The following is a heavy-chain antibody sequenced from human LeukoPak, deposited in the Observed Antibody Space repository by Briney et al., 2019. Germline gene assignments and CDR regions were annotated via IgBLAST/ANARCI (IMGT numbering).Heavy chain of an antibody. CDR1: GFIFSSYG. CDR3: AIGRGY. V-gene: IGHV3-23*01. D-gene: IGHD1-1*01. Sequence: GGSLRLSCEVSGFIFSSYGMSWVRQAPGKGLEWVSTVSGSARSTYYADSVKGRFSISRDNSKKTLYLQMNSLRAEDTAVYYCAIGRGYWGQGTLVTVSS. CDR2: VSGSARST. J-gene: IGHJ4*02.